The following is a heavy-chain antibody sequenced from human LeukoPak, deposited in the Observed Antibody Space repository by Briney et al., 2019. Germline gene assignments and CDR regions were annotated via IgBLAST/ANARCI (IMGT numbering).Heavy chain of an antibody. D-gene: IGHD5-18*01. V-gene: IGHV3-53*01. CDR2: IYSGGGT. J-gene: IGHJ4*02. Sequence: PGGSLRLSCAASGFTVSSNYMSWVRQAPGKGLEWVSVIYSGGGTYYADSVKGRFTISRDNSKNTLYLQMNSLRAEDTAVYYCASSIHLWPYFDYWGQGTLVTVSP. CDR1: GFTVSSNY. CDR3: ASSIHLWPYFDY.